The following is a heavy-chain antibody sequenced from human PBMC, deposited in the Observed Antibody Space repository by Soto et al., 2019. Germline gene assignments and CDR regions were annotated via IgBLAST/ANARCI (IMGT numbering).Heavy chain of an antibody. CDR2: IYHSGST. CDR3: AREGRSITGTFDY. Sequence: SQTLSLTCTVSGYSISSGYYWGLIRQPTGEGLEGIGSIYHSGSTYYNPTLKRRVNISGDTAKNQFSQKLSSVTAADTAVYYCAREGRSITGTFDYWGQGTLVTVSS. J-gene: IGHJ4*02. CDR1: GYSISSGYY. D-gene: IGHD1-7*01. V-gene: IGHV4-38-2*02.